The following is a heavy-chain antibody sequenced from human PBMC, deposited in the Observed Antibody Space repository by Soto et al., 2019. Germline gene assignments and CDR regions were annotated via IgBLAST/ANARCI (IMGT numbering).Heavy chain of an antibody. CDR2: IYYSGST. Sequence: SETLSLTCTVSGGSISSGGYYWSWIRQHPGKGLEWIGYIYYSGSTYYNPSLKSRVTISVDTSKNQFSLKLSSVTAADTAVYYCAGDGRGYSGTDAFDIWGQGTMVTVSS. V-gene: IGHV4-31*03. D-gene: IGHD5-12*01. J-gene: IGHJ3*02. CDR1: GGSISSGGYY. CDR3: AGDGRGYSGTDAFDI.